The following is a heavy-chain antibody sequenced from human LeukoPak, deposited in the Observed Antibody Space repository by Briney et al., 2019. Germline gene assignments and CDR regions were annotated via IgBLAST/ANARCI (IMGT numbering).Heavy chain of an antibody. D-gene: IGHD3-10*02. J-gene: IGHJ6*04. V-gene: IGHV3-48*03. CDR1: GFTFSSYE. CDR2: ISSSGSTI. CDR3: AELGITVIGGV. Sequence: GGSLRLSCAASGFTFSSYEMNWVRQAPGKGLEWVSYISSSGSTIYYADSVKGRFTISRDNAKNSLYLQMNSLRAEDTAVYYCAELGITVIGGVWGKGTAVTISS.